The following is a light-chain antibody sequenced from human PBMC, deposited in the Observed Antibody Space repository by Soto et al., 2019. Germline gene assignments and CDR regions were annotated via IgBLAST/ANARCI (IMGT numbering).Light chain of an antibody. CDR3: QQYDIPPRT. Sequence: EIVLTQSPGTLSLSPGERATLSCRASQSLNSFYLAWYQQKPGQAPRLLIYGSSNRATGIPNRFSGSGSGTDFTLTMSRLNPEDFAVYYCQQYDIPPRTFGQGTKVEVK. V-gene: IGKV3-20*01. CDR2: GSS. J-gene: IGKJ1*01. CDR1: QSLNSFY.